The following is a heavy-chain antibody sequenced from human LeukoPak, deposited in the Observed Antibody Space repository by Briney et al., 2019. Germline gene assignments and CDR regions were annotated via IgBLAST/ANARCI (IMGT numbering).Heavy chain of an antibody. CDR1: GFTFDDYG. CDR2: INWNGGST. Sequence: GGSLRLSCAASGFTFDDYGMSWVRQAPGKGLEWVSGINWNGGSTGYADSVKGRFTISRDYAKNSLYLQMNSLRVEDTAVYYCAKVAKYYYGPETYYFFEQWGQGTPVTASS. CDR3: AKVAKYYYGPETYYFFEQ. J-gene: IGHJ4*02. V-gene: IGHV3-20*04. D-gene: IGHD3-10*01.